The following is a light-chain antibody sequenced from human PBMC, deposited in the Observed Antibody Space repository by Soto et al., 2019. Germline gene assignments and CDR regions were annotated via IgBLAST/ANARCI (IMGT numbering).Light chain of an antibody. CDR1: QSLGSD. CDR3: QQYESSPRT. Sequence: EIVMTQSPGTLSLSPGDTATLSCRASQSLGSDLAWYQQKPGQAPRILIFGASGRATGIPDRFSGSGSGTGFTLTISRLEPEDFAVYYCQQYESSPRTFGQGTKVDIK. CDR2: GAS. V-gene: IGKV3-20*01. J-gene: IGKJ1*01.